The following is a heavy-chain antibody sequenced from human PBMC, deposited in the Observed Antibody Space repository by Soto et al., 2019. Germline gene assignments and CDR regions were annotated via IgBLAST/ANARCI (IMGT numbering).Heavy chain of an antibody. CDR2: IRNKVNTYAT. Sequence: EGPLVESGGGLVQPGGSLKLSCAASGFTFTDSAIHWVRQTSEKGLEWVGRIRNKVNTYATAYAESVKGRFTISRDDSINTAYLQMNSLKTEDTAVYYCTRSRDWTAMDPLDYWGQGTLVTVSS. CDR3: TRSRDWTAMDPLDY. D-gene: IGHD5-18*01. J-gene: IGHJ4*02. V-gene: IGHV3-73*02. CDR1: GFTFTDSA.